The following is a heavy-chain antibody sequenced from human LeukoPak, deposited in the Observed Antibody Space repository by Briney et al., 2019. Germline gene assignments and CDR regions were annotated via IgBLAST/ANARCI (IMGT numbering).Heavy chain of an antibody. Sequence: GGSLRLSCAASGFTFSSYGMHWVRQAPGKGLEWVAFIRYDGSNKYYADSVKGRFTISRDNSKKTLYLQMNSLRAEDAAVYYCEKGAGGYYYLDVWGKGTTVTVSS. V-gene: IGHV3-30*02. CDR1: GFTFSSYG. CDR3: EKGAGGYYYLDV. D-gene: IGHD3-10*01. J-gene: IGHJ6*03. CDR2: IRYDGSNK.